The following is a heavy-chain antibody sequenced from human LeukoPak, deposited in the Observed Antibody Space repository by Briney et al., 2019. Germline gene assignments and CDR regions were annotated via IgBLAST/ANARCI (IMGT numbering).Heavy chain of an antibody. J-gene: IGHJ6*02. D-gene: IGHD2-2*02. CDR2: ISSSSSYI. CDR1: GFTFSSYS. V-gene: IGHV3-21*01. Sequence: GGSLRLSCAASGFTFSSYSMNWVRQAPGKGLEWVSSISSSSSYIYYADSVKGRFTISRDNAKNSLYLQMNSLRAEDTAVYYCARDGGYNYGMDVWGQGTTVTVS. CDR3: ARDGGYNYGMDV.